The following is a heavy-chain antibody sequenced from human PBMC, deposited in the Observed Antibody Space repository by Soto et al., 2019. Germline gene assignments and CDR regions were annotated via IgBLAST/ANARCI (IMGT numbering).Heavy chain of an antibody. Sequence: PGGSLKISCAAPGFTLNSNYISWVRPAPGKGVERGSVIFSGGSTYYADSVKGRFTFSRDNSKNTLYLQMNSPRAEDTAVYYCASPPWYLYPWGQGTLVTVSS. J-gene: IGHJ5*02. D-gene: IGHD6-13*01. CDR1: GFTLNSNY. V-gene: IGHV3-53*01. CDR3: ASPPWYLYP. CDR2: IFSGGST.